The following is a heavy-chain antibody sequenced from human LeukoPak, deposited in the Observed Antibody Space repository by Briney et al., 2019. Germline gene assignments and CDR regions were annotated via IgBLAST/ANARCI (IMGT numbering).Heavy chain of an antibody. J-gene: IGHJ5*02. Sequence: GVSLRLSCAASGCAFRNYGMHWIRQAPGKGLEWVAFIRYDGNHQHFADSVQGRFTISRDNSKNTLYLQMNSLRAEDTAVYYCAKDGDCYSNRCYPTWGQGTLVTVSS. V-gene: IGHV3-30*02. CDR2: IRYDGNHQ. CDR1: GCAFRNYG. D-gene: IGHD2-2*01. CDR3: AKDGDCYSNRCYPT.